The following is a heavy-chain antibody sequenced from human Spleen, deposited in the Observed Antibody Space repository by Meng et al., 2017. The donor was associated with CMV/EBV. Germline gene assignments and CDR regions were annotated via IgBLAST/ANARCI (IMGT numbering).Heavy chain of an antibody. CDR2: INPNSGGT. J-gene: IGHJ3*02. V-gene: IGHV1-2*02. CDR3: AKDISTTDLLWEGALDI. CDR1: GYTFTGYY. Sequence: ASVKVSCKTSGYTFTGYYMHWVRQAPGQGLEWMGWINPNSGGTNYAQKFQGRVTMTRDTSISTAYMELNSLRTEDTALYYCAKDISTTDLLWEGALDIWGQGTMVTVSS. D-gene: IGHD2/OR15-2a*01.